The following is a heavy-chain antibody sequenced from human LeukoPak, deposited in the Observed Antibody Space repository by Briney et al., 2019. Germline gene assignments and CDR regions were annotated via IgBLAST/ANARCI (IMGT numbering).Heavy chain of an antibody. CDR1: GYTFTSYD. D-gene: IGHD5-12*01. CDR3: ARATYSGYNWFDP. Sequence: ASVKVSCEASGYTFTSYDINWVRQATGQGLEWMGWMNPNSGNTGYAQKFQGRVTITRNTSISTAYMELSSLRSEDTAVYYCARATYSGYNWFDPWGQGTLVTVSS. J-gene: IGHJ5*02. CDR2: MNPNSGNT. V-gene: IGHV1-8*03.